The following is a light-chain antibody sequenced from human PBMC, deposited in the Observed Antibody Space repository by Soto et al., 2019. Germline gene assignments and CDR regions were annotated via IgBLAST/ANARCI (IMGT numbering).Light chain of an antibody. CDR1: QSSSTY. V-gene: IGKV1-9*01. CDR2: GAS. J-gene: IGKJ1*01. CDR3: QQLDSYPRT. Sequence: IHMIQSPYALSASVGHTDTMCQRASQSSSTYLEWFQQKAGKAPKLLIYGASTWQSGVPSRFSGSGSGTEFSLTISSLQPEDFATYYCQQLDSYPRTFGQGTKVDIK.